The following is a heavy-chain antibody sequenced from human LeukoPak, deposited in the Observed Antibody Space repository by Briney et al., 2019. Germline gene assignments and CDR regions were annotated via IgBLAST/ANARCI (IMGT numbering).Heavy chain of an antibody. D-gene: IGHD6-19*01. J-gene: IGHJ5*02. CDR2: ISYDGSNK. Sequence: GGSLRLSCAASGFSFSDYAIHWVRQAPGKGLEWVAVISYDGSNKYYIDSVKGRFTISRDNSKNALFLQMNSLRAEDTAVYYCSMDLRTAVAELCDPWGEGTGVSVS. V-gene: IGHV3-30*04. CDR1: GFSFSDYA. CDR3: SMDLRTAVAELCDP.